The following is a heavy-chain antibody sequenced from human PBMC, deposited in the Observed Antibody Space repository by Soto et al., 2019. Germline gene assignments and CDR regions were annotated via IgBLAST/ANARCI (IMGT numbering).Heavy chain of an antibody. V-gene: IGHV4-30-2*01. Sequence: PSETLSLTCAVSCGSISSGGYSWSWIRQPPGKGLEWIGYIYHSGSTYYNPSLKSRVTISVDRSKNQFSLKLSSVTAADTAVYYCARRFGEPGGYWGHGTLVTVSS. CDR1: CGSISSGGYS. J-gene: IGHJ4*01. D-gene: IGHD3-10*01. CDR2: IYHSGST. CDR3: ARRFGEPGGY.